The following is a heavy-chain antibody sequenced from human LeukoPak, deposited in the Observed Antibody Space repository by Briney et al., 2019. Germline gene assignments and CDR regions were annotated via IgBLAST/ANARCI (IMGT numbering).Heavy chain of an antibody. CDR3: ARDLSSDYDFWSGNLYNWFDP. CDR1: GGSFSGYY. D-gene: IGHD3-3*01. Sequence: PSETLSLTCAAYGGSFSGYYWSWIRQPPGKGLEWIGEINHSGSTNYNPSLKSRVTMSVDTSKNQFSLKLSSVTAADTAVYYCARDLSSDYDFWSGNLYNWFDPWGQGTLVTVSS. V-gene: IGHV4-34*01. CDR2: INHSGST. J-gene: IGHJ5*02.